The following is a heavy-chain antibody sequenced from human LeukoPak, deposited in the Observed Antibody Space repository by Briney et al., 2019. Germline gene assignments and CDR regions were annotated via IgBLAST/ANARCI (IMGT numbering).Heavy chain of an antibody. Sequence: PGGSLRLSCAASGFTFVTYSMNWVRQAPGKGLEWVSYISSDSRTIYYADSVKGRFTISRDNAKNSLYLQMKSLRDEDTAVYYCARYGSGTSYITNYFDYWGQGTLVTVSS. CDR2: ISSDSRTI. CDR1: GFTFVTYS. V-gene: IGHV3-48*02. J-gene: IGHJ4*02. D-gene: IGHD3-10*01. CDR3: ARYGSGTSYITNYFDY.